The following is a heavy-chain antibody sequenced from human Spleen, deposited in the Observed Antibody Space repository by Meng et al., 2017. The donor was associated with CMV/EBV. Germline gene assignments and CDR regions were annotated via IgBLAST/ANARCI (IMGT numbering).Heavy chain of an antibody. Sequence: GESLKISCAASGFTFSSYSMNWVRQAPGKGLEWVSSISSSSIYIYYADSVKGRFTISRDNAKNSLYLQMDSLRAEDTAVYYCVRDAYKNFWSGVHWGRGILVTVSS. CDR1: GFTFSSYS. V-gene: IGHV3-21*01. J-gene: IGHJ4*02. D-gene: IGHD3-3*02. CDR2: ISSSSIYI. CDR3: VRDAYKNFWSGVH.